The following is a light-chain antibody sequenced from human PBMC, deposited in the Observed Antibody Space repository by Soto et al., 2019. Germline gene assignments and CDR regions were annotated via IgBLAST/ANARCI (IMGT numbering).Light chain of an antibody. CDR3: SSYTSSSTPYV. Sequence: QSVLTQPASVSGSPGQSITICCTGTSSDVGGYNYVSWYQQHPGKAPKLMIYEVSNRPSGVSNRFSGSKSGNTASLTISGLQAEDEADYYCSSYTSSSTPYVFGTGTKLTVL. J-gene: IGLJ1*01. CDR1: SSDVGGYNY. CDR2: EVS. V-gene: IGLV2-14*01.